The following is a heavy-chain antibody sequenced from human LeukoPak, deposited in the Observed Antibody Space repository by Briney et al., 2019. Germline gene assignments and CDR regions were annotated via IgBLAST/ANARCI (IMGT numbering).Heavy chain of an antibody. CDR1: GGTFSSYA. D-gene: IGHD5-24*01. J-gene: IGHJ4*02. CDR2: IIPIFGTA. Sequence: SVKVSCKASGGTFSSYAISWVRQAPGQGLEWMGGIIPIFGTANYAQKFQGRVTITADESTSTAYMELSSLRSEDPAVYYCARNPQRWLQLPGYFDYWGQGTLVTVSS. CDR3: ARNPQRWLQLPGYFDY. V-gene: IGHV1-69*13.